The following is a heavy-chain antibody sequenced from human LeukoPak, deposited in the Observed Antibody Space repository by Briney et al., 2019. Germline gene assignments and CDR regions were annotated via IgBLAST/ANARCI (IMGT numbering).Heavy chain of an antibody. V-gene: IGHV3-53*01. D-gene: IGHD6-13*01. CDR2: ISSGGNT. J-gene: IGHJ4*02. CDR1: GFIVSSSY. Sequence: GGSLRLSCAASGFIVSSSYMSWVRQAPGKGLEWVSVISSGGNTYYADSVKGRFTISRDISKNTLYLQMNGLRAEDTAVYYCARVMLAAAVNTPFDYWGQGTLVTVSS. CDR3: ARVMLAAAVNTPFDY.